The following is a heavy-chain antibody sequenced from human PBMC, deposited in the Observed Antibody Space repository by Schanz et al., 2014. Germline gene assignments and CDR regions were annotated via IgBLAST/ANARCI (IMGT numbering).Heavy chain of an antibody. CDR1: GGTFNSYT. D-gene: IGHD3-22*01. J-gene: IGHJ4*02. CDR3: AGAFDSSGYYFDY. V-gene: IGHV1-69*02. CDR2: IIPILGIA. Sequence: QVQLVQSGAEVKKPGSSMKVSCKASGGTFNSYTINWVRQAPGQGLEWMGRIIPILGIANYAQKFQGRVTMTRDTSTSTVYMELSSLRSEDTAVYYCAGAFDSSGYYFDYWGQGTLVTVSS.